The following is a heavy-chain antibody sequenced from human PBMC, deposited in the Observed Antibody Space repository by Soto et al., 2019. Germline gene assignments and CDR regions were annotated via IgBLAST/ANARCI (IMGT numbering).Heavy chain of an antibody. J-gene: IGHJ4*02. CDR3: ARGDYYDSSVIFDY. D-gene: IGHD3-22*01. CDR1: GGSFSGYY. V-gene: IGHV4-34*01. CDR2: INHSGST. Sequence: SETLSLTXAVYGGSFSGYYWSWIRQPPGKGLEWIGEINHSGSTNYNPSLKSRVTISVDTSKNQFSLKLISVTAADTAVYYCARGDYYDSSVIFDYWGQGTLVTVSS.